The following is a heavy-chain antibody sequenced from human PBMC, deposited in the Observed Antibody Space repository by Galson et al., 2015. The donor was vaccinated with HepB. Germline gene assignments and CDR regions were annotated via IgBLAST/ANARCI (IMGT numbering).Heavy chain of an antibody. J-gene: IGHJ3*02. CDR3: ARDRLFYCGGDCADAFGI. CDR1: GGTFSNYA. CDR2: IIPIFGTA. V-gene: IGHV1-69*13. Sequence: SVKVSCKASGGTFSNYAISWVRQAPGQGLEWMGGIIPIFGTANYAQKFQGRVTITADESTSTAYMELSRLSSEDTAVYYCARDRLFYCGGDCADAFGIWGQGTMVTVFS. D-gene: IGHD2-21*02.